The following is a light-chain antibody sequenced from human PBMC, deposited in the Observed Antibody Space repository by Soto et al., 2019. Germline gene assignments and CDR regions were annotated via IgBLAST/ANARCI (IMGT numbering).Light chain of an antibody. CDR3: CSYAGSSTYV. V-gene: IGLV2-23*02. Sequence: GNSSVVGSYNLVSWYQQHPGKAPKLMIYEVSKRPSGVSNRFSGSKSGNTASLTISGLQAEDEADYYCCSYAGSSTYVFGTVTEVTVL. J-gene: IGLJ1*01. CDR2: EVS. CDR1: SSVVGSYNL.